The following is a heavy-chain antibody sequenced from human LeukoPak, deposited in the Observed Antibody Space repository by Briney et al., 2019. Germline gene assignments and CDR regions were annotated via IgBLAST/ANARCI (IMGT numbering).Heavy chain of an antibody. V-gene: IGHV3-21*01. J-gene: IGHJ4*02. D-gene: IGHD5-18*01. CDR1: GFTFSSYS. CDR3: AMDSYGPDDY. CDR2: ISGSSSYI. Sequence: GGSLRLSCAASGFTFSSYSMNWVRQAPGKGLEWVSFISGSSSYIYYADSVKGRFTISRDNAKNSLYLQMNSLRGEDTGVYYCAMDSYGPDDYWGQGTLVTVSS.